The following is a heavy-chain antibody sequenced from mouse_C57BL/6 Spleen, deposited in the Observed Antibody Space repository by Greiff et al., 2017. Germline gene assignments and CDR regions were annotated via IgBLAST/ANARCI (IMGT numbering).Heavy chain of an antibody. CDR3: ARDEDGDGYYYAIDY. J-gene: IGHJ4*01. D-gene: IGHD2-3*01. V-gene: IGHV1-62-2*01. CDR1: GYTFTEYT. Sequence: QVQLQQPGAELVKPGASVKLSCKASGYTFTEYTIHWVKQRSGQGLEWIGWFYPGSGSIKYNEKFKDKATLTADKSSSTVYMELSSLTSEDSAVYFCARDEDGDGYYYAIDYWGQGTSVTVSS. CDR2: FYPGSGSI.